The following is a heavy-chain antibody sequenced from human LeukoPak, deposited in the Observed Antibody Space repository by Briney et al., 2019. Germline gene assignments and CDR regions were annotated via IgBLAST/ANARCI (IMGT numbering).Heavy chain of an antibody. D-gene: IGHD2-2*01. CDR2: IFFPGRGT. CDR3: AKQTSATCYSHIDY. Sequence: QAXGKXXXXXXYIFFPGRGTYYAKSVKGGFTIYRDDSKKTLYLHMDSLRAEDTAVYYCAKQTSATCYSHIDYSGQGTLVTVSS. V-gene: IGHV3-23*01. J-gene: IGHJ4*02.